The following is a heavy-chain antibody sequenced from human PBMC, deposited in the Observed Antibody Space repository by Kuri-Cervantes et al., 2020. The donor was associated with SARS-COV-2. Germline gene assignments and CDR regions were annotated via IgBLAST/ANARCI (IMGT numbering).Heavy chain of an antibody. J-gene: IGHJ5*02. Sequence: SETLSLTCTVSGGSISSYYWSWMRQPPGKGLEWIGNIHYSGSTNYNPSLKSRVTISVDTSKNQFSLKLSSVTAADTAVYYCAREGQDPGELLRWFDPWGQGTLVTVSS. CDR3: AREGQDPGELLRWFDP. CDR2: IHYSGST. V-gene: IGHV4-59*12. CDR1: GGSISSYY. D-gene: IGHD3-10*01.